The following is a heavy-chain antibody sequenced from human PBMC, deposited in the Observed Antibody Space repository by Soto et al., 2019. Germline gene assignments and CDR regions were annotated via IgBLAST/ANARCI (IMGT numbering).Heavy chain of an antibody. CDR3: ARDLGGSYYAPVDY. D-gene: IGHD1-26*01. CDR2: ISAYNGNT. V-gene: IGHV1-18*01. Sequence: QVQLVQSGAEVKKPGASVKVSCKASGYTFTSYGISWVRQAPGQGLEWMGWISAYNGNTKDAQKLQGRVTTTTDTSTSTAYMELRRLRSDDTAVYYCARDLGGSYYAPVDYWGQGTLVTVSS. J-gene: IGHJ4*02. CDR1: GYTFTSYG.